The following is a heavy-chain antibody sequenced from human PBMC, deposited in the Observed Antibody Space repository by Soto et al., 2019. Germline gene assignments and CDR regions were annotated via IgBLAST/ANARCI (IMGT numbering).Heavy chain of an antibody. CDR1: GFTFSSYG. V-gene: IGHV3-33*01. CDR2: IWYDGSNK. CDR3: ARDGYVVVAAAGNHYYGMDV. D-gene: IGHD2-15*01. J-gene: IGHJ6*02. Sequence: QVQLVESGGGVVQPGRSLRLSCAASGFTFSSYGMHWVRQAPGKGLEWVAVIWYDGSNKYYADSVKGRFTISRDNSKNTLYLQMNSLRAEDTAVYYCARDGYVVVAAAGNHYYGMDVWGQGTTDTVSS.